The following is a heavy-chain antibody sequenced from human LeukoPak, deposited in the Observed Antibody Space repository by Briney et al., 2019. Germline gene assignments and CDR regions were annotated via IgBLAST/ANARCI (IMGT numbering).Heavy chain of an antibody. D-gene: IGHD6-6*01. Sequence: SVKVSCKASGGTFSSYAISWVRQAPGQGLEWMGGIIPIFGTANYAQKFQGRVTITTDESTSTAYMELSSLRSEDTAVYYCARAHSVEYSSSSAFGYWGQETLVTVSS. CDR2: IIPIFGTA. J-gene: IGHJ4*02. V-gene: IGHV1-69*05. CDR1: GGTFSSYA. CDR3: ARAHSVEYSSSSAFGY.